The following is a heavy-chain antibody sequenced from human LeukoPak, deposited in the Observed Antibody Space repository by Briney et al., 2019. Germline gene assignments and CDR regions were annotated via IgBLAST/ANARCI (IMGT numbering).Heavy chain of an antibody. J-gene: IGHJ4*02. D-gene: IGHD3-10*01. Sequence: GGSLRLSCAASGFTFSSYAMSWVRQAPGKGLEWVSLSLLNNDGHKTYYADSVKGRFTISRDNSRNSLYLQMNSLTIEDTALYFCTKGLRSGTYYNIFDYWSQGTLVTVSS. CDR1: GFTFSSYA. CDR3: TKGLRSGTYYNIFDY. V-gene: IGHV3-43*02. CDR2: LNNDGHKT.